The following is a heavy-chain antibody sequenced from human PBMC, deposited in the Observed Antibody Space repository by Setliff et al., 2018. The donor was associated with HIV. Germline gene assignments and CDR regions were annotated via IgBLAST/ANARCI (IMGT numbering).Heavy chain of an antibody. J-gene: IGHJ5*01. CDR1: GLNLTRRD. D-gene: IGHD2-8*01. CDR3: ARPLLRTNTVYGILGNWFDS. Sequence: GGSLRLSCEASGLNLTRRDVHWVRQAPGKGLEWLAVLWFDGNNRRYTASVKGRCVISRDNAKNSLYLQMNSLRAEDTAVYYCARPLLRTNTVYGILGNWFDSWGRGTLVTVSS. CDR2: LWFDGNNR. V-gene: IGHV3-33*04.